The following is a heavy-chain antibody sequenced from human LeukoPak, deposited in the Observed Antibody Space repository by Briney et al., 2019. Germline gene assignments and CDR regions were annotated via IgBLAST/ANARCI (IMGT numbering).Heavy chain of an antibody. CDR3: ARKTDSGGQGDY. CDR1: GFTFSDYW. V-gene: IGHV3-74*01. J-gene: IGHJ4*02. Sequence: GGSLRLSCAASGFTFSDYWMHWVRQAPGKGLVWVSRIKTDGSSTSYADSVKGRFTISRDNSKNTLYLQMNSLRAEDTAVYYCARKTDSGGQGDYWGPGTLVTVSS. CDR2: IKTDGSST. D-gene: IGHD3-22*01.